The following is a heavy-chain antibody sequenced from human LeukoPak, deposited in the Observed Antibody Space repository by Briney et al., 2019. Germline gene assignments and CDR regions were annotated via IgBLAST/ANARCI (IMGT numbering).Heavy chain of an antibody. CDR2: ISGSGGST. CDR1: GFTFSFYA. Sequence: GGSLRLSCAASGFTFSFYAMSWVRQAPGKGLEWVSVISGSGGSTYYADSVKGRFTISRDNSKNTLYLQINSLRAEDTAVYYCAKDPRAPPYYYYGMDVWGQGTTVTVSS. CDR3: AKDPRAPPYYYYGMDV. V-gene: IGHV3-23*01. J-gene: IGHJ6*02.